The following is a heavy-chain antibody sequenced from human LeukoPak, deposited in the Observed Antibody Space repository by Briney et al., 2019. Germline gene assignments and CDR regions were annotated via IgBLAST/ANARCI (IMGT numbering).Heavy chain of an antibody. J-gene: IGHJ5*02. CDR3: ARDNSVEDTAWWFDP. Sequence: ASVKVSCKTSGYTFSSHTISWVRQAPGQGLEWMGIINPSGGSTSYAQKFQGRVTMTRDMSTSTDYMELSSLRSEDTAVYYCARDNSVEDTAWWFDPWGQGTLVTVSS. CDR2: INPSGGST. V-gene: IGHV1-46*01. D-gene: IGHD4-23*01. CDR1: GYTFSSHT.